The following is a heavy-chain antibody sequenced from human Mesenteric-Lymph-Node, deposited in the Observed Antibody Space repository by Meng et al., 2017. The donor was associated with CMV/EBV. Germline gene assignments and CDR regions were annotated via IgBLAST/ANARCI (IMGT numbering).Heavy chain of an antibody. D-gene: IGHD4-11*01. Sequence: ASVKVSCKASGYTFTGYYMHWVRQAPGQGLEWMGWINPYNGNTDHEQKFQGRVTMTTDTSTSTAYMELRSLRSDDTAVYYCARGGIYTVTTRFDPWGQGTLVTVSS. J-gene: IGHJ5*02. CDR2: INPYNGNT. CDR3: ARGGIYTVTTRFDP. CDR1: GYTFTGYY. V-gene: IGHV1-18*04.